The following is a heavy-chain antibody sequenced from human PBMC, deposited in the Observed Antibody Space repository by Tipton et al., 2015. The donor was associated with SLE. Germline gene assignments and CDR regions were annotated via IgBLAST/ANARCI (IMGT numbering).Heavy chain of an antibody. V-gene: IGHV4-61*09. CDR3: ARCSSGWYNIFYYYMDV. CDR1: GGSISSADYY. CDR2: INHSGST. Sequence: TLSLTCTVSGGSISSADYYWSWIRQPAGKGLEWIGEINHSGSTNYVPSLKSRVTISVDTSKNQFSLKLSSVTAADTAVYYCARCSSGWYNIFYYYMDVWGKGATVTVSS. D-gene: IGHD6-19*01. J-gene: IGHJ6*03.